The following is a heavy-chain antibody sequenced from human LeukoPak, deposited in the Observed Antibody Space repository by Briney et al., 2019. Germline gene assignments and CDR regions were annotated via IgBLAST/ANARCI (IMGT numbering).Heavy chain of an antibody. Sequence: GASLRLSCAASGVSFSKFWMLWVRQAPGKGLESVSRINTDGTVTTYADSVKGRFTVSRDNADNTMFLQMNSVRDEDTAVYYCATKQWLAPPPDSWGQGTPVTVSS. CDR2: INTDGTVT. CDR3: ATKQWLAPPPDS. J-gene: IGHJ4*02. CDR1: GVSFSKFW. V-gene: IGHV3-74*01. D-gene: IGHD6-19*01.